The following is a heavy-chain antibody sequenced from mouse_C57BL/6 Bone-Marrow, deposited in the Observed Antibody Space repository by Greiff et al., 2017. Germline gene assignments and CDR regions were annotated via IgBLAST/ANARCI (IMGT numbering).Heavy chain of an antibody. CDR3: ARSGYYGD. CDR2: IHPNSGST. J-gene: IGHJ2*01. CDR1: GYTFTSYW. D-gene: IGHD1-2*01. Sequence: VQLQQPGAELVKPGASVKLSCKASGYTFTSYWMHWVKQRPGQGLEWIGMIHPNSGSTNYNEKFKSKATLTVDKSSSTAYMQRSSLTSEDAAVYYCARSGYYGDWGQGTTLTVSS. V-gene: IGHV1-64*01.